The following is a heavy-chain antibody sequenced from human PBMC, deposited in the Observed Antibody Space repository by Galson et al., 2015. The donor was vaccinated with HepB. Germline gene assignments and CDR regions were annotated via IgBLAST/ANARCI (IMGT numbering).Heavy chain of an antibody. Sequence: SVKVSCKASGYTFTSYDMHWVRQAPGQRLEWMGWINIGNGNTKYPQKFQGRVTITRDTSATTAYMELSSLGSEDTAVYYCARRDAFDIWGQGTMVTVSS. V-gene: IGHV1-3*04. CDR2: INIGNGNT. CDR1: GYTFTSYD. CDR3: ARRDAFDI. J-gene: IGHJ3*02.